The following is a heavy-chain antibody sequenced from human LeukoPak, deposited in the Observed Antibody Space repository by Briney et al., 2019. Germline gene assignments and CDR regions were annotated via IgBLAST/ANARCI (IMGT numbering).Heavy chain of an antibody. V-gene: IGHV3-23*01. Sequence: GGSLRLSCAASGFTFSSYTMSWVRQAPGKGLEWVSTITTSDGNTYYADSVKGRFTVSRDNSKNTLFLQMNSQRAEDTAVYYCAKDGGLWVSAHWGDSWGRGTLVTVSS. CDR3: AKDGGLWVSAHWGDS. CDR1: GFTFSSYT. CDR2: ITTSDGNT. J-gene: IGHJ4*02. D-gene: IGHD7-27*01.